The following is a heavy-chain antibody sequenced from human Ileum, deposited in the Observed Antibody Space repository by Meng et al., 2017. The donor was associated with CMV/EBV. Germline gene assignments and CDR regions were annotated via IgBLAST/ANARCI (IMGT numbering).Heavy chain of an antibody. V-gene: IGHV4-61*08. CDR2: IYSNGST. Sequence: SELSLTCIVSGGSVTSRVYNWNWIRQSPGKGLEWIGYIYSNGSTDYNSSLKSRVIILVDTSKNQFSLQVGSVTAADTAVYYCARGGVGYSYGQYYQYYGLDVWGQGTAVTVSS. CDR1: GGSVTSRVYN. D-gene: IGHD5-18*01. CDR3: ARGGVGYSYGQYYQYYGLDV. J-gene: IGHJ6*02.